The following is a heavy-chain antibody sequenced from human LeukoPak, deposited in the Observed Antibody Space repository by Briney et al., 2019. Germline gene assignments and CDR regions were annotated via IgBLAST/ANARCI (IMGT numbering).Heavy chain of an antibody. V-gene: IGHV3-43*02. CDR2: ISGDGSST. CDR3: AKDMGYYYGSGKPAD. Sequence: GGSLRLSCAASGFTFDDFAMHWVRQAPGKGLEWGSLISGDGSSTYYADSLKGRFTISRDNSKNSLYLQMSTLRTEDTALYYCAKDMGYYYGSGKPADWGQGTLVTVSS. CDR1: GFTFDDFA. J-gene: IGHJ1*01. D-gene: IGHD3-10*01.